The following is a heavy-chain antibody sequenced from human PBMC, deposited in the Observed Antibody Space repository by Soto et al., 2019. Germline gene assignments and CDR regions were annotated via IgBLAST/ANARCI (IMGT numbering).Heavy chain of an antibody. V-gene: IGHV1-18*04. CDR2: ISAFPGKT. CDR1: GFTFTSYG. CDR3: ARDSESWGGYPFDR. D-gene: IGHD3-3*01. J-gene: IGHJ4*02. Sequence: QVQLVQSGAEVKKTGASVKVSCKASGFTFTSYGFTWVRQAPGQGLGWLGWISAFPGKTNYAQRLQGRLTMTRDTSTNTAYMELRSLRSDDTAVYYCARDSESWGGYPFDRWGQVTLVTVSS.